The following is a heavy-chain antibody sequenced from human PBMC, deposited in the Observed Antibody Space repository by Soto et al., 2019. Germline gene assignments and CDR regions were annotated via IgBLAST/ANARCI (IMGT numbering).Heavy chain of an antibody. J-gene: IGHJ4*02. D-gene: IGHD6-13*01. Sequence: QVQLVESGGGLVKPGGSLRLSCAASGFNFSDYHMTWIRQAPGKGLEWISYISNSGSYRNYADSMKGRFTVSRDNAKNTLFLQMNSLRVDDMAMYYCARGAAAGPEYWGQGTLVTVSS. CDR1: GFNFSDYH. CDR3: ARGAAAGPEY. V-gene: IGHV3-11*06. CDR2: ISNSGSYR.